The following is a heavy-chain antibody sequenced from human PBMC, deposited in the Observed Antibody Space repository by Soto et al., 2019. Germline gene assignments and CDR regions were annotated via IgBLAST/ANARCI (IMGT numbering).Heavy chain of an antibody. CDR1: GGSFSGYY. CDR3: ASNYDYIWGSYSRY. J-gene: IGHJ4*02. Sequence: SETLSLTCAVYGGSFSGYYWSWIRQPPGKGLEWIGEINHSGSTNYNPSLKSRVTISVDTSKNQFSLKLSSVTAADTAVYYCASNYDYIWGSYSRYWGQGTLVTVSS. CDR2: INHSGST. V-gene: IGHV4-34*01. D-gene: IGHD3-16*01.